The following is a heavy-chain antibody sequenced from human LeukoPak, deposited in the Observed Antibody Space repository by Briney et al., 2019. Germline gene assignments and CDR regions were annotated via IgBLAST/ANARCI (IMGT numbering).Heavy chain of an antibody. V-gene: IGHV1-18*01. Sequence: ASVKVSCKASGYTFTSYGISWVRRAPGQGLEWMGWISAYNGNTNYAQKLQGRVTMTTDTSMSTAYMELRSLRSDDTAVYYCARALGQQLVAPADYWGQGTLVTVSS. CDR3: ARALGQQLVAPADY. CDR1: GYTFTSYG. CDR2: ISAYNGNT. J-gene: IGHJ4*02. D-gene: IGHD6-13*01.